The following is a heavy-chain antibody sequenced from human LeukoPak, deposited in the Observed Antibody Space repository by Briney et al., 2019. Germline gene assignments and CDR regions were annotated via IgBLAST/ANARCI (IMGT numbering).Heavy chain of an antibody. CDR2: ISTRSTYI. D-gene: IGHD2-15*01. CDR3: ARDLLRYCSGGSCYSRSFDY. J-gene: IGHJ4*02. V-gene: IGHV3-21*01. Sequence: GGSLRLSCAASGFTFSYYAMNWVRQAPGKGLEWVSSISTRSTYIYYADSLKGRFTISRDNAENSLYLQMNSLRAEDTAVYYCARDLLRYCSGGSCYSRSFDYWGQGTLVTVSS. CDR1: GFTFSYYA.